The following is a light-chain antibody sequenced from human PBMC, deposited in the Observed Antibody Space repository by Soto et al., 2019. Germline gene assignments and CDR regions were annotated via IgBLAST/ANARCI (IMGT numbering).Light chain of an antibody. CDR2: AAP. CDR3: TQATPSPPIT. J-gene: IGKJ5*01. Sequence: DIQMTQSASSVSASVGDRGTITWRASQGISNYLAWHQQKPGKVPKLLIYAAPTLQSGPPSRFSGSGSGTDFTPTISSLQPEDVATYYCTQATPSPPITFGQGTRLEI. CDR1: QGISNY. V-gene: IGKV1-27*01.